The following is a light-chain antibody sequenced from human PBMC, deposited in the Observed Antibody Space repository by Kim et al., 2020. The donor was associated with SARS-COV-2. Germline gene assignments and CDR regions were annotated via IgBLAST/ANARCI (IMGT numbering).Light chain of an antibody. CDR3: AAWDDSLNGFVA. CDR2: TNN. V-gene: IGLV1-44*01. J-gene: IGLJ6*01. CDR1: TSNIATNT. Sequence: QRVTISCSGDTSNIATNTVNWYQLLPGTAPKLLIHTNNQRASGVPDRFSGFKADTSASLAISGLQSEDEGDYYCAAWDDSLNGFVAFGGGTKVTVL.